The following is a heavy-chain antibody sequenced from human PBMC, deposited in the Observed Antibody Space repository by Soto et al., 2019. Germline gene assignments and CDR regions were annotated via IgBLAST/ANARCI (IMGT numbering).Heavy chain of an antibody. D-gene: IGHD6-19*01. V-gene: IGHV1-8*01. CDR1: GYTFSSHE. CDR2: MNPNSGNT. J-gene: IGHJ4*02. Sequence: QVQLVQSGAEVKKPGASVKVSCKASGYTFSSHEINWVRQATGQGLEWIGWMNPNSGNTGYAQKFQGRVTMTRNTSINTAYMGLGSLGSEGTAVYYWGGGELGNGWGGGGCWGQGTLVTVSS. CDR3: GGGELGNGWGGGGC.